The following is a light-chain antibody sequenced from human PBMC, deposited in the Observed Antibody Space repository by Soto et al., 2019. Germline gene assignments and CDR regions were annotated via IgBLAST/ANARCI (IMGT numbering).Light chain of an antibody. J-gene: IGKJ4*01. CDR1: QGISSF. Sequence: DIQMTQSPSSVSASVGDRVTITCRASQGISSFLAWYQHKPGKAPKLLIYAASSLHSGVPSRFSSSGSGTDFTLTISSLQPEDFATYYCQQTNGFPLTFGGGTKVEIK. CDR3: QQTNGFPLT. V-gene: IGKV1D-12*01. CDR2: AAS.